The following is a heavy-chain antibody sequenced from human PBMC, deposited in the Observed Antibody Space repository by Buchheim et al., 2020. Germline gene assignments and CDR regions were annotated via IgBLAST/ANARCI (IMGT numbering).Heavy chain of an antibody. CDR1: GYTITGYY. CDR3: ARFHYDTSMDV. D-gene: IGHD3-22*01. J-gene: IGHJ6*02. Sequence: QVQLVQSGAEVKKPGASVKVSCKASGYTITGYYMHWVRQAPGQGLEWMGWINPNNGDTNYAQKFQGRVTMTRDTSISTVYMELSRLRSDDTAVYYCARFHYDTSMDVLGQGTT. CDR2: INPNNGDT. V-gene: IGHV1-2*02.